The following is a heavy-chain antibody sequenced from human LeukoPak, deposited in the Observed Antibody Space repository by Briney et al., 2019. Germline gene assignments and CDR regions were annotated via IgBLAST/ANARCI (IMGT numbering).Heavy chain of an antibody. CDR1: GGSFSGYY. CDR3: ARHIVDTAMDYYYYYGMDV. J-gene: IGHJ6*02. Sequence: SETLSLTCAVYGGSFSGYYWRWIRQPPGKGLEWIGYIYYSGSTNCNPSLKSRVTISVDTSKNQFSLKLSSVTAADTAVYYCARHIVDTAMDYYYYYGMDVWGQGTTVTVSS. D-gene: IGHD5-18*01. CDR2: IYYSGST. V-gene: IGHV4-59*08.